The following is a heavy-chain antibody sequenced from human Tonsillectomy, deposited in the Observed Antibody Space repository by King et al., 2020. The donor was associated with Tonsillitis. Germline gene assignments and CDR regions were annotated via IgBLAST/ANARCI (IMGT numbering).Heavy chain of an antibody. Sequence: QLVQSGGGLVKPGGSLRLSCAASGFTFSSNSMNWVRQAPGKGLEWVSSISSSSSYIYYADSVKGRFTISRDNAKNSLYLQMNSLRAEDTAVYYCARDNGYSSSWSDYYYGMDVWGQGTTVTVSS. CDR1: GFTFSSNS. D-gene: IGHD6-13*01. CDR3: ARDNGYSSSWSDYYYGMDV. V-gene: IGHV3-21*01. J-gene: IGHJ6*02. CDR2: ISSSSSYI.